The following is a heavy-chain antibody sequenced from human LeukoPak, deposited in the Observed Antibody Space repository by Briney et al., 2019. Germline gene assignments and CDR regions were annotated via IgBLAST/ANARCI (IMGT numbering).Heavy chain of an antibody. CDR2: IYYSGSA. Sequence: PSETLSLTCTVSGGSISNYYWSWIRQPPGKGLEWIGYIYYSGSANYNPSLKSRVTLSVDTSKNQFSLKLSSVTAADTAAYYCARGSIAAAEGSHWFDPWGQGTLVTVSS. CDR1: GGSISNYY. D-gene: IGHD6-13*01. V-gene: IGHV4-59*01. CDR3: ARGSIAAAEGSHWFDP. J-gene: IGHJ5*02.